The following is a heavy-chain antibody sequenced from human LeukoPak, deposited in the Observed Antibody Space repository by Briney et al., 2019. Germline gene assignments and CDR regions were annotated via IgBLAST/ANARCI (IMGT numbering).Heavy chain of an antibody. CDR2: ISAYNGNT. CDR3: ARDLLWFGDPALSFDY. Sequence: ASVKVSCKASGYTFTSYGISWVRQAPGQGLEWMGWISAYNGNTNYAQKLQGRVTMTTDTSTSTAYMELRSLRSDDTAVYYCARDLLWFGDPALSFDYWGQGTLVTASS. CDR1: GYTFTSYG. D-gene: IGHD3-10*01. J-gene: IGHJ4*02. V-gene: IGHV1-18*01.